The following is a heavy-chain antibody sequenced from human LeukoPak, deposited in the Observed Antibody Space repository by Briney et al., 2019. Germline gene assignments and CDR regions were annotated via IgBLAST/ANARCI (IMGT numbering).Heavy chain of an antibody. Sequence: SETLSLTCTVSGGSISSYYWSWIRQPAGKGLEWIGRIYTSGSTNYNPSLKSRVTMSVDTSKNQFSLKLSSVTAADTAVYYCATTMVRGVMSDHWGQGTLVTVSS. CDR3: ATTMVRGVMSDH. V-gene: IGHV4-4*07. J-gene: IGHJ4*02. CDR2: IYTSGST. CDR1: GGSISSYY. D-gene: IGHD3-10*01.